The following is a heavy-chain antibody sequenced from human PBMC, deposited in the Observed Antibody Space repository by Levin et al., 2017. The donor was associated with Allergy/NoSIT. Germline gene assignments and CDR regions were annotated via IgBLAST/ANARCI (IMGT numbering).Heavy chain of an antibody. Sequence: GESLKISCAASGFTFSSYWMHWVRQAPGKGLVWVSRINSDGSSTSYADSVKGRFTISRDNAKNTLYLQMNSLRAEDTAVYYCAISTSCKGRAVCYDDGMDGWGQGTTVTVSS. CDR3: AISTSCKGRAVCYDDGMDG. D-gene: IGHD2-2*01. J-gene: IGHJ6*02. CDR1: GFTFSSYW. CDR2: INSDGSST. V-gene: IGHV3-74*01.